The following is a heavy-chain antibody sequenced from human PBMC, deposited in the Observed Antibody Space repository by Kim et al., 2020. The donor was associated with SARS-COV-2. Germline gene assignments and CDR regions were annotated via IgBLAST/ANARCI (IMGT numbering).Heavy chain of an antibody. CDR1: GFTFSRYA. J-gene: IGHJ4*02. CDR3: LRRTDH. V-gene: IGHV3-23*01. Sequence: GGSLRLSCAASGFTFSRYAMSWVRQAPGKGLEWVATVSGSGVDTHYADSVKGRFTISRDNSKNTVSLQLNDLRVDDMAVYYCLRRTDHWGRGTLLTVSS. CDR2: VSGSGVDT.